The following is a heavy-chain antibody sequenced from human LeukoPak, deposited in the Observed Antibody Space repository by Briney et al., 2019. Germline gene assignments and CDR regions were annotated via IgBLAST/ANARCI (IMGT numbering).Heavy chain of an antibody. CDR2: IYYCGSP. CDR1: GLSINIQH. CDR3: ARHGVVRGVIEYYYYYMDV. Sequence: ETVSLPCCLWGLSINIQHWKCLRPPREEGGVWWGYIYYCGSPNYNPYFKSRVTISVDTSKNQFSLKLSSVTAADTAVYYCARHGVVRGVIEYYYYYMDVWGKGTTVTVSS. D-gene: IGHD3-10*01. V-gene: IGHV4-59*08. J-gene: IGHJ6*03.